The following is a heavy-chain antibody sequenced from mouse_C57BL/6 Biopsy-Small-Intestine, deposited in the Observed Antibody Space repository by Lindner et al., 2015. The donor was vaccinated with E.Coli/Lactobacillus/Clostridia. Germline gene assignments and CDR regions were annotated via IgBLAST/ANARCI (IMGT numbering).Heavy chain of an antibody. J-gene: IGHJ2*01. CDR1: GYTFTSYT. Sequence: VQLQESGAELARPGASVKMSCKASGYTFTSYTIHWVKQRPGQGLEWIGYINPSSGFSKYNQKFEDKATLTADKSSNTAYVQLRSLTSEDSAVYYCASEGNNWDVGYWGQGTTLTVSS. D-gene: IGHD4-1*01. CDR3: ASEGNNWDVGY. CDR2: INPSSGFS. V-gene: IGHV1-4*01.